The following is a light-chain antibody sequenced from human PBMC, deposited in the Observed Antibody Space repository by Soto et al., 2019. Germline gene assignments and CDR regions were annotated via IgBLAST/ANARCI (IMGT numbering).Light chain of an antibody. Sequence: DIQMTQSPSTLSASVGDRVTITCRASQSIATWLAWYQQKPGKAPNLLIYKASSLKSGVPSRFSGSGSGTEFTLTISSLQPDDSATYYCQHYNSYPLTFGGGTKVDIK. V-gene: IGKV1-5*03. CDR3: QHYNSYPLT. CDR1: QSIATW. CDR2: KAS. J-gene: IGKJ4*01.